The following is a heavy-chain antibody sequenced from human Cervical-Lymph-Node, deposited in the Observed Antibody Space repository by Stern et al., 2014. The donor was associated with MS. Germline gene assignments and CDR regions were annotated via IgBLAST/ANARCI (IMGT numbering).Heavy chain of an antibody. V-gene: IGHV1-69*17. J-gene: IGHJ6*02. CDR1: GDTFSTYA. CDR2: IIPIFGIA. Sequence: QVQLEESGAEVKKPGSSVKVSCKTSGDTFSTYAISWVRQAPGQGLEWMGGIIPIFGIANYAQKFQGRVTITADRSTRTAYMELSSLRSEDTAVYYCARTYYYGSGTYNYYYYHMDVWGQGTTVTVSS. CDR3: ARTYYYGSGTYNYYYYHMDV. D-gene: IGHD3-10*01.